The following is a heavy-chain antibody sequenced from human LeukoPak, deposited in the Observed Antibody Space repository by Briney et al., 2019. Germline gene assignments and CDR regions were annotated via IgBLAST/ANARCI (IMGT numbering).Heavy chain of an antibody. J-gene: IGHJ3*02. CDR3: ARDRDYYDSSGYKGDAFDI. Sequence: PSQTLSLTCTVSGGSISSGDYYWIWIRQPPGKGLEWIGYIYYSGSTYYNPSLKSRVTISVDTSKNQFSLKLSSVTAADTAVYYSARDRDYYDSSGYKGDAFDIWGQGTMVTVSS. D-gene: IGHD3-22*01. CDR2: IYYSGST. CDR1: GGSISSGDYY. V-gene: IGHV4-30-4*01.